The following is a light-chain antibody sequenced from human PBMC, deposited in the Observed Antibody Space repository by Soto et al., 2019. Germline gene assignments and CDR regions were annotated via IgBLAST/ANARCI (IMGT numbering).Light chain of an antibody. V-gene: IGKV1-39*01. Sequence: DIQMTQSPSSLSASVGDRVTITCRASQSISSYLNGYQQKPGKAPKLLIYAASSLQSGVPSRFSGNGSGTYFALTISSLQPDDFASYYCQQSYSTPPYTFGQGTKLEIK. CDR1: QSISSY. CDR3: QQSYSTPPYT. CDR2: AAS. J-gene: IGKJ2*01.